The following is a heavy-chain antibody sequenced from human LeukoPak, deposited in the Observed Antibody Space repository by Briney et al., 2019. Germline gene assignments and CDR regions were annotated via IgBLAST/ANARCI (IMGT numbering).Heavy chain of an antibody. V-gene: IGHV3-66*01. CDR1: GFTISSNY. CDR3: ARIIAAAGMIDP. J-gene: IGHJ5*02. Sequence: GGSLRLSCAASGFTISSNYMSWVRQAPGKGLEWVSVIYSGGSTYYADSVKGRFTISRDNSKNTLYLQMNSLRAEDTAVYYCARIIAAAGMIDPWGQGTLVTVSS. CDR2: IYSGGST. D-gene: IGHD6-13*01.